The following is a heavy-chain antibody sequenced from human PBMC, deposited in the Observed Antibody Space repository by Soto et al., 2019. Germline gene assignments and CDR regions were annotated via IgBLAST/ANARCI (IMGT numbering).Heavy chain of an antibody. CDR2: IWNDGNNR. CDR1: GFTFSSYG. Sequence: QVHLMESGGGVVQPGRSLRLSCAASGFTFSSYGIHWVRQAPGKGLEWVAVIWNDGNNRRYADSVRGRFTVSSDNSKNIVYLQMDSLRVEDTAMYYCARDRELGRSSPYFDFWGQGTLVTVSS. CDR3: ARDRELGRSSPYFDF. V-gene: IGHV3-33*01. J-gene: IGHJ4*02. D-gene: IGHD6-6*01.